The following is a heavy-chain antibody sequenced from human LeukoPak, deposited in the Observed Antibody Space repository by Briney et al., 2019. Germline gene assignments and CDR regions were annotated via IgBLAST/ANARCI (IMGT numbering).Heavy chain of an antibody. D-gene: IGHD4-17*01. V-gene: IGHV4-38-2*02. CDR2: ISHSGYT. J-gene: IGHJ5*02. Sequence: PSETLSLTCTVSGYSISSGYYWGWIRQPPGTGLEWIGEISHSGYTNLNPSLKSRLTISLDTSKNHFSLRLTSLTAADTAVYYCARHGFYGDSARRKFDPWGQGTLVTVSS. CDR1: GYSISSGYY. CDR3: ARHGFYGDSARRKFDP.